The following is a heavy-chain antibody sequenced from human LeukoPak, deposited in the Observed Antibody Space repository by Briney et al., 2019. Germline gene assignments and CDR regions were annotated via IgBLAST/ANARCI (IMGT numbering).Heavy chain of an antibody. D-gene: IGHD6-6*01. CDR2: IYHSGST. CDR1: GGSISSGGYY. V-gene: IGHV4-31*03. CDR3: ARDRGSSSSFLGY. Sequence: PSETLSLTCTVSGGSISSGGYYWSWIRQHPGKGLEWIGYIYHSGSTYYNPSLKSRVTISVDRSKNQFSLKLSSVTAADTAVYYCARDRGSSSSFLGYWGQGTLVTVSS. J-gene: IGHJ4*02.